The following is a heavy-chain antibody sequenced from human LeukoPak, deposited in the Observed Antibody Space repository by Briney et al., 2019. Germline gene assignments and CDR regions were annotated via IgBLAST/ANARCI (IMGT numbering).Heavy chain of an antibody. CDR2: ISYDGSNK. D-gene: IGHD5-12*01. CDR3: ARDQLAYSGYDTLFDY. J-gene: IGHJ4*02. V-gene: IGHV3-30*04. CDR1: GFTCNSYA. Sequence: GGSLRLSCAASGFTCNSYAIHWVRQAPGKGLEWVAVISYDGSNKYYAESVKGRFTISRDNSKNTLYLQLNSLRPDDTAVYYCARDQLAYSGYDTLFDYWGQGTLVTVSS.